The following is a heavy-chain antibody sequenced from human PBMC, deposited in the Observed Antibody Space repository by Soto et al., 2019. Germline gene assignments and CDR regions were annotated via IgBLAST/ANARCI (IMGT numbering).Heavy chain of an antibody. J-gene: IGHJ4*02. CDR2: INSDGSTR. CDR3: ARDIRGPDY. D-gene: IGHD2-2*02. Sequence: GGSLRLSCAASGFTFSSYWMHWVRQSPGKGLVWVSRINSDGSTRNYADSVKGRFTISRDNAKNTLYLQMNSLRAEDTAVYFCARDIRGPDYWGQGTRVTVS. CDR1: GFTFSSYW. V-gene: IGHV3-74*01.